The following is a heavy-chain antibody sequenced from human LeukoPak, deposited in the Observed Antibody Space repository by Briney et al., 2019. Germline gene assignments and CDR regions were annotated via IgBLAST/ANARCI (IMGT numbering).Heavy chain of an antibody. CDR2: ISSSSSYI. CDR1: GFTFSSYS. CDR3: ARAGEGGSWTFDY. Sequence: KSGGSLRLSCAASGFTFSSYSMNWVRQAPGKGLEWVSSISSSSSYIYYADSVKGRFTISRDNAKNSLYLQMNSLRAEDTAVYYCARAGEGGSWTFDYWGQGTLVTVSS. D-gene: IGHD2-15*01. J-gene: IGHJ4*02. V-gene: IGHV3-21*01.